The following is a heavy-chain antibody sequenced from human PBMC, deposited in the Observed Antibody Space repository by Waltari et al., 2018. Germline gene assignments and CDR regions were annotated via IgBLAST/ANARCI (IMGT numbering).Heavy chain of an antibody. CDR1: GYSISSGYF. CDR3: GRVGTGSRKLDY. Sequence: QVQLQESGPGLVKPSETLSLTCAVTGYSISSGYFWGWIRQAPGKGLEWVGSIFQSGSTYYNPSLKSRVIISVDTSKNQFFLNLSSVTAADTAVYYCGRVGTGSRKLDYWGQGTLVTVSS. CDR2: IFQSGST. D-gene: IGHD2-8*02. V-gene: IGHV4-38-2*01. J-gene: IGHJ4*02.